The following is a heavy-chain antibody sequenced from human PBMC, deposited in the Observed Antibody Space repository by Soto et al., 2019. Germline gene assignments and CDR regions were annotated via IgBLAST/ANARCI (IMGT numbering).Heavy chain of an antibody. Sequence: VGSLRLSCAASGFAVTSSFMTWVRQAPGEGLEWVSVIYSGGSTFYADFVKGRFTISRDNSKNTLDLQMNSLRAEDTAIYYCARVQYSGGYSHAFDIWGQGTMVTVSS. D-gene: IGHD1-26*01. V-gene: IGHV3-53*01. J-gene: IGHJ3*02. CDR3: ARVQYSGGYSHAFDI. CDR2: IYSGGST. CDR1: GFAVTSSF.